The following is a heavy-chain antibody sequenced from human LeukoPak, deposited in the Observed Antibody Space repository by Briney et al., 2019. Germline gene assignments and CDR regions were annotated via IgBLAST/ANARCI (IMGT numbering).Heavy chain of an antibody. CDR1: GYTFTGYY. CDR2: INPNSGGT. Sequence: GASVKVSCKASGYTFTGYYMHWVRQAPGQGLEWMGWINPNSGGTNYAQKFQGRVTMTRDTSISTAYMELSRLRSDDTAVYYCARDRPPSTVRGYFDYWGQGTLVTVSS. D-gene: IGHD1-26*01. CDR3: ARDRPPSTVRGYFDY. V-gene: IGHV1-2*02. J-gene: IGHJ4*02.